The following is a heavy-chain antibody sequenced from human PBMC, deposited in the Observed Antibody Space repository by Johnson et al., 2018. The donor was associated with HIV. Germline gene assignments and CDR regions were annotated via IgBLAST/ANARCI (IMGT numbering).Heavy chain of an antibody. CDR1: GFTVSGNY. Sequence: MLLVESGGGLIQPGGSLRLSCAASGFTVSGNYMLWVRQAPAKGLEGVSVIYSRGSTYYADSVTGRFNISRDNSKNTLYLQLGSLRAEDMAVYYCAKGRSTAQFITYDAFDIWGQGTMVTVAS. CDR3: AKGRSTAQFITYDAFDI. D-gene: IGHD3-10*01. CDR2: IYSRGST. V-gene: IGHV3-66*03. J-gene: IGHJ3*02.